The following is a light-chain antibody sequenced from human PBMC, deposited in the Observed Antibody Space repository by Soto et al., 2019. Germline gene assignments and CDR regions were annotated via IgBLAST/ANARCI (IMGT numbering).Light chain of an antibody. CDR2: DAS. V-gene: IGKV3-11*01. J-gene: IGKJ5*01. Sequence: EIVMTQSPATLSVSPGGRATLSCRASQSISDTLAWYQQRPGQAPRLLIYDASNWATGIPARFSGSGSGTEFTLTISSLEPEDFAVYYCQQRSNWPITFGQGTRLEI. CDR3: QQRSNWPIT. CDR1: QSISDT.